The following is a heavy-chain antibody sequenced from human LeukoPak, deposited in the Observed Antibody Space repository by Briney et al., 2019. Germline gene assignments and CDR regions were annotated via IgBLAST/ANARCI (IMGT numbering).Heavy chain of an antibody. J-gene: IGHJ4*02. CDR1: GYTFTSYD. V-gene: IGHV1-69*04. CDR3: ARDDRDGYNYGY. Sequence: SVKVSCTASGYTFTSYDINWVRQATGQGLEWMGRIIPVLDIANYAQKFQGRVTITADKSTSTAYMELNSLRSEDTAVYYCARDDRDGYNYGYWGQGTLVTVSS. CDR2: IIPVLDIA. D-gene: IGHD5-24*01.